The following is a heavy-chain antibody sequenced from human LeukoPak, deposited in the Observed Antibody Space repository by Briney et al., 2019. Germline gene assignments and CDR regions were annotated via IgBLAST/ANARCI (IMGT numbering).Heavy chain of an antibody. V-gene: IGHV3-30*04. CDR1: GFTFSSYA. CDR2: IPYDGSNK. J-gene: IGHJ5*02. D-gene: IGHD6-19*01. CDR3: ARARIAVAGTGNWFDP. Sequence: GRSLRLSCAASGFTFSSYAMHWVRQAPGKGLEWVAVIPYDGSNKYYADSVKGRFTISRDNSKNTLYLQMNSLRAEDTAVYYCARARIAVAGTGNWFDPWGQGTLVTVSS.